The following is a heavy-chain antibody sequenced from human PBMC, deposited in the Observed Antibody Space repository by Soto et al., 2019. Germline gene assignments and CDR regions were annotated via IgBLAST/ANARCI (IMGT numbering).Heavy chain of an antibody. CDR1: GYNFTSYW. V-gene: IGHV5-51*01. J-gene: IGHJ6*02. Sequence: PGESLKISCKGSGYNFTSYWIGWVRQMPGKGLEWMGIIYPGDSDTRYSPSFQGQVTISADKSISTAYLQWSSLKASDTAMYYCARISGEIYYYYGMDVWGQGTTVTVSS. CDR3: ARISGEIYYYYGMDV. CDR2: IYPGDSDT. D-gene: IGHD3-3*02.